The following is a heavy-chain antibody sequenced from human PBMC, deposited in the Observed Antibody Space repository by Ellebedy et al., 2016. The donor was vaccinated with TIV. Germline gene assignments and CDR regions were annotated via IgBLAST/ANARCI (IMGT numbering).Heavy chain of an antibody. J-gene: IGHJ4*02. V-gene: IGHV1-2*02. CDR1: GYTFTAYH. CDR3: AAFPYLSSSSAY. CDR2: VYPKNGDT. D-gene: IGHD6-6*01. Sequence: ASVKVSCKTSGYTFTAYHIHWVRQAPGQGLEWMGGVYPKNGDTTYAQKFQGRVTMTRDTSTTTVYMEVNSLRSDDTAVYYCAAFPYLSSSSAYWGQGALVTVSS.